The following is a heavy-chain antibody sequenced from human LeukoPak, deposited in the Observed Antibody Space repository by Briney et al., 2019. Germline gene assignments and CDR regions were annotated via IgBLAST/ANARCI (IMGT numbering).Heavy chain of an antibody. J-gene: IGHJ6*03. CDR2: IYYSGST. V-gene: IGHV4-59*01. D-gene: IGHD2-2*02. CDR1: GGSISSYY. Sequence: PSETLSLTCTVSGGSISSYYWSWIRQPPGKGLEWIGYIYYSGSTNYNPSLKSRVTISVDTSKNQFSLKLSSVTAADTAVYYCARDVIAPCSSTSCYNRRYYMDVWGKGTTVTVSS. CDR3: ARDVIAPCSSTSCYNRRYYMDV.